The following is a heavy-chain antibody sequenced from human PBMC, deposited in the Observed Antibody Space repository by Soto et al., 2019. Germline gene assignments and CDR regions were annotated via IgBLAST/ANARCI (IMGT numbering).Heavy chain of an antibody. V-gene: IGHV4-30-4*01. D-gene: IGHD2-2*01. CDR1: GGSISSGDYY. CDR2: IYYSGST. CDR3: ARVVVVPAALVSYFDY. Sequence: SETLSLTCTVSGGSISSGDYYWSWIRQPPGKGLEWIGYIYYSGSTYYNPSLKSRVTISVDTSKNQFSLKLSSVTAADTAVYYCARVVVVPAALVSYFDYWGQGTLVTISS. J-gene: IGHJ4*02.